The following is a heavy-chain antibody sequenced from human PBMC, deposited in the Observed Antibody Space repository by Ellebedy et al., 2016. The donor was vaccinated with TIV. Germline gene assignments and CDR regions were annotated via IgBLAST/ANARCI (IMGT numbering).Heavy chain of an antibody. D-gene: IGHD3-22*01. CDR3: ATQGSSGLDY. Sequence: AASVKVSCKASGDTFATYGFNWVRQATGQGLEWMGWMNPNSGKTGYEQKLQGRVTLTWNTSTRTAHMELRSLRSEDTAVYYCATQGSSGLDYWGQGTLISVSS. J-gene: IGHJ4*02. CDR1: GDTFATYG. V-gene: IGHV1-8*02. CDR2: MNPNSGKT.